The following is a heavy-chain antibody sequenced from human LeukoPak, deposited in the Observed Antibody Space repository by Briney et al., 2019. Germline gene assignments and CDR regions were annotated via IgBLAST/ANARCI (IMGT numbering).Heavy chain of an antibody. CDR2: ISSSGART. CDR3: AKSGIVGATRWFDP. V-gene: IGHV3-23*01. Sequence: SGGSLRLSCAASEFTFVRYAMNWVRQAPGKGLEWVSTISSSGARTFYADSVKGRFTISRDSSKNTLYLQMNSLRAEDSVVYYCAKSGIVGATRWFDPWGQGTLVTVSS. CDR1: EFTFVRYA. J-gene: IGHJ5*02. D-gene: IGHD1-26*01.